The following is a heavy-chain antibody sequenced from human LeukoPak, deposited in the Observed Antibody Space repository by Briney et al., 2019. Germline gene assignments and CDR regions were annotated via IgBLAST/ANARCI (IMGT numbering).Heavy chain of an antibody. CDR3: ARSLGYGDYSQAFDY. Sequence: GASVKVSCKASGGPFSSYAISWVRQAPGQGLEWMGGIIPIFGTANYAQKFQGRVTITADESTSTAYMELSSLRSEDTAVYYCARSLGYGDYSQAFDYWGQGTLVTVSS. CDR1: GGPFSSYA. J-gene: IGHJ4*02. CDR2: IIPIFGTA. D-gene: IGHD4-17*01. V-gene: IGHV1-69*13.